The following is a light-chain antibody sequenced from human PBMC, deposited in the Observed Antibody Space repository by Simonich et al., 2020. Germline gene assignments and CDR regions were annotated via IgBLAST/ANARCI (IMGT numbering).Light chain of an antibody. CDR3: QQYNNWPPYT. Sequence: EIVMTQSPATLSVSLGVRATLSCRASQSVSRNLAWDQQTPGQAPRLLIYGVSTRATGIPDRVSGSGSGTEFTLTISSLQSEEFAVYYCQQYNNWPPYTFGQGTKLEIK. CDR2: GVS. CDR1: QSVSRN. V-gene: IGKV3-15*01. J-gene: IGKJ2*01.